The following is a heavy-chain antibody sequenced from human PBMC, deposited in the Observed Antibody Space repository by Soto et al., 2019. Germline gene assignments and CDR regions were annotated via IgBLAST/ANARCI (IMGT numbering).Heavy chain of an antibody. D-gene: IGHD3-10*01. CDR3: ASSRSTMVPYGMDV. V-gene: IGHV1-3*01. CDR2: INAGNGNT. Sequence: QVQLVQSGAEVKKPGASVKVSCKASGYTFTSYAIHWVRQAPGQRLEWMGWINAGNGNTKYSQKFQRRVTITRDTSAGTAYMEQSSLRSEDAAVYYCASSRSTMVPYGMDVWGQGTTVTVSS. J-gene: IGHJ6*01. CDR1: GYTFTSYA.